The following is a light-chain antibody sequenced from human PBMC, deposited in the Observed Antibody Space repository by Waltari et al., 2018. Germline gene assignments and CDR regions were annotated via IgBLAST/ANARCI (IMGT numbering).Light chain of an antibody. CDR3: QVWDTNSDHWV. CDR1: NMGSKA. Sequence: SYVLTQPPSVSVAPGQTARITCGGKNMGSKAFHWYQQKPGQAPVRVIHYDDHRPSGIPGRFSGSNSDNTATLTIDRVEAGDEADYFCQVWDTNSDHWVFGGGTTLTVL. V-gene: IGLV3-21*04. CDR2: YDD. J-gene: IGLJ3*02.